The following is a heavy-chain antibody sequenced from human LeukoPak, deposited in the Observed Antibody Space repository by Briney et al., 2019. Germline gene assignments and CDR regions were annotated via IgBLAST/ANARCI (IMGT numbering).Heavy chain of an antibody. CDR2: IIPIFGTA. D-gene: IGHD5-24*01. V-gene: IGHV1-69*13. J-gene: IGHJ5*02. CDR1: GGTFSSYA. Sequence: ASVKVSCKASGGTFSSYAISWVRQAPGQGLEWMGGIIPIFGTANYAQKFQGRVTITADESTSTAYMELSSLRAADTAVYYCAKGGLRDGYSYASWGQGTLITVSS. CDR3: AKGGLRDGYSYAS.